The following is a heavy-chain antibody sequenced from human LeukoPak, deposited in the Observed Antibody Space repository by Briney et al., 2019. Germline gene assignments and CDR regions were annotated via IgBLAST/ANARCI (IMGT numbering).Heavy chain of an antibody. Sequence: PSETLSLTCAVYGGSFSGYFWTGIRQPPGKGLEWIGEINHSGSTNYNPSLKSRVTISVDTSKNQFSLKLTSVTAADTSIYYCASAYSNGWYVPFDSWGQGTLVTVSS. CDR3: ASAYSNGWYVPFDS. V-gene: IGHV4-34*01. D-gene: IGHD6-19*01. CDR2: INHSGST. CDR1: GGSFSGYF. J-gene: IGHJ4*02.